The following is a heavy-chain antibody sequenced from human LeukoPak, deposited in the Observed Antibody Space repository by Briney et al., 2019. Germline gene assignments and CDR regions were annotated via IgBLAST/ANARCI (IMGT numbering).Heavy chain of an antibody. CDR3: ARSGGVYYYYYMDV. Sequence: PSETLSLTCAVYGGSFSGYYWSWIRQPPGKGLEWIGEINHSGSPNYNPSLKSRVTISVDTSKNQFSLKLSSVTAADTAVYYCARSGGVYYYYYMDVWGKGTTVTVSS. J-gene: IGHJ6*03. CDR1: GGSFSGYY. D-gene: IGHD3-10*01. V-gene: IGHV4-34*01. CDR2: INHSGSP.